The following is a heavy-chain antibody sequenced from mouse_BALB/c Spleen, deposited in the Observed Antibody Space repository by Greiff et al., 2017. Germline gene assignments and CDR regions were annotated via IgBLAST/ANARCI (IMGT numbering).Heavy chain of an antibody. CDR3: ARRITTATDYAMDY. CDR2: ISSGSSTI. Sequence: EVQRVESGGGLVQPGGSRKLSCAASGFTFSSFGMHWVRQAPEKGLEWVAYISSGSSTIYYADTVKGRFTISRDNPKNTLFLQMTSLRSEDTAMYYCARRITTATDYAMDYWGQGTSVTVSS. J-gene: IGHJ4*01. V-gene: IGHV5-17*02. D-gene: IGHD1-2*01. CDR1: GFTFSSFG.